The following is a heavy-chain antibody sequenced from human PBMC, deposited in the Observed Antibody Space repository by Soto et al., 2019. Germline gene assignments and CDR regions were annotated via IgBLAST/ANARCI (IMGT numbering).Heavy chain of an antibody. V-gene: IGHV1-2*04. CDR2: INPNSGGT. D-gene: IGHD2-15*01. CDR3: ARGGGYCSGGSCSHYYGMDV. CDR1: GYTFTGYY. Sequence: ASVKVSCKASGYTFTGYYMHWVRQAPGQGLEWMGWINPNSGGTNYAQKFQGWVTMTRDTSISTAYMELSRLRSDDTAVYYCARGGGYCSGGSCSHYYGMDVWGQGTTVTVSS. J-gene: IGHJ6*02.